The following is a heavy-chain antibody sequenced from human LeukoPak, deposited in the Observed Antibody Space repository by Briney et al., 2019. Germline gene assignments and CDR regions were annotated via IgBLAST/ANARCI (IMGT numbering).Heavy chain of an antibody. CDR1: GFTFSSYE. Sequence: GGSLRLSCAASGFTFSSYEMNWVRQAPGKGLEWVSYISSSGSTIYYADSVKGRFTISRDNAKKSLYLQMNSLRAEDTAVYYCARDNFYVWGSYRYDYWGQGTLVTVSS. V-gene: IGHV3-48*03. CDR2: ISSSGSTI. CDR3: ARDNFYVWGSYRYDY. J-gene: IGHJ4*02. D-gene: IGHD3-16*02.